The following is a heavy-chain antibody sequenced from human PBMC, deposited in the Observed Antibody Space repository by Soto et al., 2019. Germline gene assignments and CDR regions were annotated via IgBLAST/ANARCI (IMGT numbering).Heavy chain of an antibody. CDR2: INHSGST. D-gene: IGHD4-17*01. Sequence: SETLSLTCAVYGGSFSGYYWSWIRQPPGKGLEWIGEINHSGSTNYNPSLKGRVTISVDTSKNQFSLKLSSVTAADTAVYYCARGPRRLRDLYYYYGMDVWGQGTTVTVSS. V-gene: IGHV4-34*01. J-gene: IGHJ6*02. CDR1: GGSFSGYY. CDR3: ARGPRRLRDLYYYYGMDV.